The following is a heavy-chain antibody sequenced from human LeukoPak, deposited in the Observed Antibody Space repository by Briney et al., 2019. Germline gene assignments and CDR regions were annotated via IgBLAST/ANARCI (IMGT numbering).Heavy chain of an antibody. Sequence: ASVKVSCKASGGTSSSYAISWVRQAPGQGLEWMGWISAYNGNTNYAQKLQGRVTMTTDTSTSTAYMELRSLRSDDTAVYYCARGRGISWFGELFAGYFDYWGQGTLVTVSS. V-gene: IGHV1-18*01. CDR3: ARGRGISWFGELFAGYFDY. D-gene: IGHD3-10*01. J-gene: IGHJ4*02. CDR1: GGTSSSYA. CDR2: ISAYNGNT.